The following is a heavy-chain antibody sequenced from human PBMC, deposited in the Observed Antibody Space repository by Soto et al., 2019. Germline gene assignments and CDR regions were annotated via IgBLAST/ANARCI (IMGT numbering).Heavy chain of an antibody. J-gene: IGHJ4*02. V-gene: IGHV1-3*01. D-gene: IGHD2-21*02. CDR2: INAGNGNT. CDR3: AVDCGGDCYSEVRRY. Sequence: GQRLEWMGWINAGNGNTKYSQKFQGRVTITRDTSASTAYMELSSLRSEDTAVYYCAVDCGGDCYSEVRRYWGPETLVT.